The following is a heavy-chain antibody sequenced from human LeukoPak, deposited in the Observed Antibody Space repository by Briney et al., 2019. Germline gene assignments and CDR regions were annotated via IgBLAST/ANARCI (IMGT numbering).Heavy chain of an antibody. D-gene: IGHD2-2*03. V-gene: IGHV3-21*01. Sequence: PGESVRLSCAASGFTFRCYSLTWVRQAPGKGLEWVSDISTDSRYIYYADSVQGRFTIPRDNAQRSLYLQMNSLRVEDTAVYYCARVFGYCSSSACYAASDLWGQGTTVTVSS. CDR2: ISTDSRYI. CDR1: GFTFRCYS. CDR3: ARVFGYCSSSACYAASDL. J-gene: IGHJ3*01.